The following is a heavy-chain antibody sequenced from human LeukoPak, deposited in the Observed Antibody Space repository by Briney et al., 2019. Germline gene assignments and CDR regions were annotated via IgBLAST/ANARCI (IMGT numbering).Heavy chain of an antibody. J-gene: IGHJ4*02. D-gene: IGHD3-22*01. CDR1: GYSFTSYW. CDR2: IYPGDSDT. V-gene: IGHV5-51*01. Sequence: GESLKISCKGSGYSFTSYWIGWVRQMPGKGLEWMGIIYPGDSDTRYSPSFQGQVTISADKSISTAYLQWSSLKASDTAMYYCARFQYYYDSSGYYPLDYWGQGTLVTVSS. CDR3: ARFQYYYDSSGYYPLDY.